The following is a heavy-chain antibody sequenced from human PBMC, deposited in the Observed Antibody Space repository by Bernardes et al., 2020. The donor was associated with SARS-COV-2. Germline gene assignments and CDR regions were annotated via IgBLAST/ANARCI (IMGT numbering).Heavy chain of an antibody. Sequence: GGSLRLSCAASGFTFSSYAMTWVRQAPGKGLGWVSTISGSVGSTYYADSVKGRFTISRDNSKNTLYLQMNSLRAEDTAVFYCAGYGSGSYKLFDPWGQGTLVTVSS. CDR2: ISGSVGST. CDR3: AGYGSGSYKLFDP. V-gene: IGHV3-23*01. D-gene: IGHD3-10*01. J-gene: IGHJ5*02. CDR1: GFTFSSYA.